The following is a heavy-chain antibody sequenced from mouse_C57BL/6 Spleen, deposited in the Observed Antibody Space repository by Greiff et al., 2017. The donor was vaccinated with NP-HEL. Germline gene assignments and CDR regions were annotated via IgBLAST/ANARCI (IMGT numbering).Heavy chain of an antibody. CDR2: IYPRSGNT. D-gene: IGHD2-4*01. CDR3: ARRDYDFLYYFDY. V-gene: IGHV1-81*01. CDR1: GYTFTSYG. J-gene: IGHJ2*01. Sequence: VHLVESGAELARPGASVKLSCKASGYTFTSYGISWVKQRTGQGLEWIGEIYPRSGNTYYNEKFKGKATLTADKSSSTAYMELRSLTSEDSAVYFCARRDYDFLYYFDYWGQGTTLTVSS.